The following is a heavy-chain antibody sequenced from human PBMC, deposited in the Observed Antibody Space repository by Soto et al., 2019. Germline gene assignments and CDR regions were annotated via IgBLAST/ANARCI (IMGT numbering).Heavy chain of an antibody. CDR3: ARLEGLATISYYFDF. J-gene: IGHJ4*02. CDR2: IYYSGNT. D-gene: IGHD3-9*01. V-gene: IGHV4-39*01. Sequence: KPSETLSLTCIVSGGCVSSSNYYWGWVRQSPGKGLEWIGSIYYSGNTYYNPSLESRVTISVDKSNNEFSLKVISVTAADTAVYYCARLEGLATISYYFDFWGQGSLVTVSS. CDR1: GGCVSSSNYY.